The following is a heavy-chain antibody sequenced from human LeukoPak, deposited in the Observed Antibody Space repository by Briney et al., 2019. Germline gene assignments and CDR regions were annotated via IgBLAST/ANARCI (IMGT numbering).Heavy chain of an antibody. CDR2: ISAYNGNT. Sequence: ASVKVSCKASGYTFTSYGISWVRQAPGQGLEWMGWISAYNGNTNYAQKLQSRVTMTTDTSTSTAYMELRSLRSDDTAVYYCARAPSHSSSWLSDWYFDLWGRGTLATVSS. CDR1: GYTFTSYG. D-gene: IGHD6-13*01. V-gene: IGHV1-18*01. J-gene: IGHJ2*01. CDR3: ARAPSHSSSWLSDWYFDL.